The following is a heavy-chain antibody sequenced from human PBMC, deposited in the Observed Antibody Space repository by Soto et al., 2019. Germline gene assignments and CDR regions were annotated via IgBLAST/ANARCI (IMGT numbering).Heavy chain of an antibody. J-gene: IGHJ6*02. CDR1: GFTFSSYG. D-gene: IGHD3-10*01. V-gene: IGHV3-33*01. Sequence: QVQLVESGGGVVQPGRSLRLSCAASGFTFSSYGMHWVRQAPGKGLEWVAVIWYDGSNKYYADSVKGRFTISRDNSKNTRYLQTNSLRAGVTSAYYCARDTARAMVRIYYGMDVWGQGTTVTVSS. CDR2: IWYDGSNK. CDR3: ARDTARAMVRIYYGMDV.